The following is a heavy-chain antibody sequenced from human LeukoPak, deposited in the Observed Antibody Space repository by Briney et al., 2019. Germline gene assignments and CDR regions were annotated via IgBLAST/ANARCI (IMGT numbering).Heavy chain of an antibody. J-gene: IGHJ3*02. CDR3: ARANSRGMIVVANPDDAFDI. V-gene: IGHV3-48*03. Sequence: GGSLRLSCAASGFTFSTYEMNWVRQAPGKGLEWVSYISSSGSTIYYADSVKGRFTISRDNAKNSMYLQMDSLRAEDTAVYYCARANSRGMIVVANPDDAFDIWGQGTMVTVSS. CDR2: ISSSGSTI. D-gene: IGHD3-22*01. CDR1: GFTFSTYE.